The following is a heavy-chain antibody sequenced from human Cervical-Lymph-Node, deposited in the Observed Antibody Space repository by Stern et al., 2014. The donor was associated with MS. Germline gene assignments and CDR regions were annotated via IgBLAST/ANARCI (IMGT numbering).Heavy chain of an antibody. Sequence: VQLVESGAEVKKPGASVKVSCKASAYTITDYYTHWVRQAPGHGLEWMGCIHPNSGGTYSAQKFQGRLTMTRDTSISTAYMELSSLRSDDTAVYYCARGGGYSYSTLDYWGQGTQVTVSS. J-gene: IGHJ4*02. CDR1: AYTITDYY. D-gene: IGHD3-10*01. CDR2: IHPNSGGT. CDR3: ARGGGYSYSTLDY. V-gene: IGHV1-2*02.